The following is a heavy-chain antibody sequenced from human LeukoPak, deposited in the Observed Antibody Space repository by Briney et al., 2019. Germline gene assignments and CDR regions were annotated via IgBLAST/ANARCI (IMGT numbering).Heavy chain of an antibody. CDR3: ARNPGPGTLDN. CDR1: GFTFNDYY. V-gene: IGHV3-11*06. J-gene: IGHJ4*02. Sequence: RGSLRLSCAASGFTFNDYYMSWIRQAPGKGLEWVSFISSSGGHTNYADSVKGRFTISRDNAKNSLYLQMNSLRAEDTAVYYRARNPGPGTLDNWGQGTLVTVSS. CDR2: ISSSGGHT. D-gene: IGHD6-13*01.